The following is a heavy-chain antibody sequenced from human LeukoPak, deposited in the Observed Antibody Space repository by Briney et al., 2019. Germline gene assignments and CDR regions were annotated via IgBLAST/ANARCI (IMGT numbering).Heavy chain of an antibody. CDR3: ARSTTVESRIDY. CDR2: ISGSGGST. CDR1: GFTFSSYA. V-gene: IGHV3-23*01. D-gene: IGHD4-17*01. J-gene: IGHJ4*02. Sequence: SGGSLRLSCAASGFTFSSYAMSWVRQAPGKGLEWVSAISGSGGSTYYADSVKGRFTISRDNSKNTLYLQMNSLRAEDTAVYYCARSTTVESRIDYWGQGTLVTVSS.